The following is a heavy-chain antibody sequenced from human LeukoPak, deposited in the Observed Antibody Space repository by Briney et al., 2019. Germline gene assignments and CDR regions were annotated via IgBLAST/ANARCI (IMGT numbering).Heavy chain of an antibody. CDR3: ARAHTTYYYDSSGYYFDY. Sequence: GGSLRLSCAASGFIFSNYAMYWVRQAPGKGVEWVALIWYDGSNKSYGDSVKGRFTISRDNSKNTLYLQMTSLRAEDTAVYYCARAHTTYYYDSSGYYFDYWGQGTLVTVSS. V-gene: IGHV3-33*01. CDR2: IWYDGSNK. D-gene: IGHD3-22*01. J-gene: IGHJ4*02. CDR1: GFIFSNYA.